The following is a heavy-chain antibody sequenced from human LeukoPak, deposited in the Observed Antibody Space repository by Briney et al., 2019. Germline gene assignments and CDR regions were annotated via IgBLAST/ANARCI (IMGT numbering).Heavy chain of an antibody. V-gene: IGHV4-39*07. Sequence: SETLSLTCTVSGGSISSSSYYWGWIRQPPGKGLEWIGSIYYSGSTYYNPSLKSRVTISVDTSKNQFSLKLSSVTAADTAVYYCAREATMVRGAPSNWFDPWGQGTLVTVSS. CDR1: GGSISSSSYY. D-gene: IGHD3-10*01. CDR2: IYYSGST. J-gene: IGHJ5*02. CDR3: AREATMVRGAPSNWFDP.